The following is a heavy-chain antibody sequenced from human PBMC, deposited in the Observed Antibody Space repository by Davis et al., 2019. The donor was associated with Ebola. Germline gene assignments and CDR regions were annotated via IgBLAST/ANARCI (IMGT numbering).Heavy chain of an antibody. CDR1: GGSISPYY. V-gene: IGHV4-59*08. Sequence: MPSETLSLTCTVSGGSISPYYWSWIRQPPGKGLEWIGYTYYSGSTKYNPSLKGRVAISVDTSKNQFSLKLSSVTAADTAVYYCARSYGAAPFDYWGQGTLVTVSS. D-gene: IGHD4/OR15-4a*01. J-gene: IGHJ4*02. CDR3: ARSYGAAPFDY. CDR2: TYYSGST.